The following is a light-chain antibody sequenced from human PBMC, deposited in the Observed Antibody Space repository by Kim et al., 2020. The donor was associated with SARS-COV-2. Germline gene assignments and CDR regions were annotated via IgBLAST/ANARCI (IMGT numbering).Light chain of an antibody. V-gene: IGLV1-44*01. CDR1: YSNIGTHT. J-gene: IGLJ3*02. CDR3: AAWDDILNGWV. CDR2: TNN. Sequence: QLVLTQPPSISGTPGQRVTISCSGTYSNIGTHTVNWYQQFPGTAPKLLIHTNNERPSGVPDRFSGSKSGTSASLASSGLQPEDEADYYCAAWDDILNGWVFGGGTQLTVL.